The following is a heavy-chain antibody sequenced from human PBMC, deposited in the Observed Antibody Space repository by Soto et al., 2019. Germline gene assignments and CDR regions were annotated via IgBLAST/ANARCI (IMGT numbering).Heavy chain of an antibody. D-gene: IGHD2-2*01. CDR2: IWYDGSNK. J-gene: IGHJ6*02. Sequence: GGSLRLSCAASGFTFSSYGMHWVRQAPGKGLEWVAVIWYDGSNKYYADSVKGRFTISRDNSKNTLYLQMNSLRAEDTAVYYCARDYTVVVPAATEHIYYYYGMDVWGQGTTVTVSS. CDR1: GFTFSSYG. CDR3: ARDYTVVVPAATEHIYYYYGMDV. V-gene: IGHV3-33*01.